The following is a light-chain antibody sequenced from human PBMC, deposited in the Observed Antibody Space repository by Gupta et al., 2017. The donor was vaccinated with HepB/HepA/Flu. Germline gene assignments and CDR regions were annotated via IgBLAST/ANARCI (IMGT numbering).Light chain of an antibody. CDR2: DTN. V-gene: IGLV7-46*01. Sequence: QPVVTQEPSLTVSPGGTVTLTCVSSTGAVTSGHYPYWFQQKPGQAPRTLIYDTNNKHSWTPARFSGSLLGGKAALTLSGAQPEDEAEYYCLLSYSDTRMFSGGTKLTVL. J-gene: IGLJ3*02. CDR3: LLSYSDTRM. CDR1: TGAVTSGHY.